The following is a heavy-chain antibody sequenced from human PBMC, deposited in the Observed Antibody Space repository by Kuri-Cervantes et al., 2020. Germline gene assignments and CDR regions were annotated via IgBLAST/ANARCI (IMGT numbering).Heavy chain of an antibody. CDR2: INPNSGGT. Sequence: ASVPVTCQASGYTFTGYYMHWVRQAPGQGLEWMGWINPNSGGTNYAQKFQGRVTMTRDTSISTAYMELSRLRSDDTAVYYCARTHNRGSYYPILGYWGQGTLVTVSS. V-gene: IGHV1-2*02. CDR1: GYTFTGYY. CDR3: ARTHNRGSYYPILGY. J-gene: IGHJ4*02. D-gene: IGHD1-26*01.